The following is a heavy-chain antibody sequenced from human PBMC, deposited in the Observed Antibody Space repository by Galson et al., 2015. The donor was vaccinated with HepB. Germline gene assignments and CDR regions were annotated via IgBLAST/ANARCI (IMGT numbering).Heavy chain of an antibody. CDR2: ISGYNGDT. D-gene: IGHD3-9*01. CDR1: GYTFSSYG. J-gene: IGHJ5*02. V-gene: IGHV1-18*01. Sequence: SVKVSCKASGYTFSSYGISWVRQAPGQGLEWMGWISGYNGDTNYAQKVRDRVTMTTDTSTSTAYMELRSLRSDGTAIYYCARSPITIFLSGFDPWGQGTLVIVSS. CDR3: ARSPITIFLSGFDP.